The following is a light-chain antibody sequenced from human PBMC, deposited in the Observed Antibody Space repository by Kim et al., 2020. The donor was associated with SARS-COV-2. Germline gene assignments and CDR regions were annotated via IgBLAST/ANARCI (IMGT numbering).Light chain of an antibody. CDR3: HQYCSSPQT. CDR2: GAS. Sequence: SPGERATLSCRASQSISSVYFAWYQQKPGQAPRLLIYGASIRATGIPDRFSGSGSGTDFTLTISRLESEDFAVYYCHQYCSSPQTFGQGTKVDIK. CDR1: QSISSVY. V-gene: IGKV3-20*01. J-gene: IGKJ1*01.